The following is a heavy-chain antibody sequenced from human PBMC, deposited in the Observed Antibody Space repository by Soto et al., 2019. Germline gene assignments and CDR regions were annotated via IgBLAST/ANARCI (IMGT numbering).Heavy chain of an antibody. CDR3: ARGYCSSTICYIWDNWFDP. CDR1: GGSISSYY. V-gene: IGHV4-59*01. J-gene: IGHJ5*02. D-gene: IGHD2-2*02. Sequence: QVQLQESGPGLVKPSETLSLTCTVSGGSISSYYWSWIRQPPGKGLEWIGYIYYSGSTNYNPSLKRRITKSVDKSKNQFSLKLSSVTAADTAVYYCARGYCSSTICYIWDNWFDPWGQGTLVTVSS. CDR2: IYYSGST.